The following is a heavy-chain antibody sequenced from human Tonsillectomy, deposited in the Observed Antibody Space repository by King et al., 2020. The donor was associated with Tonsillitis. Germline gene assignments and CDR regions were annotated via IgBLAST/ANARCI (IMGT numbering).Heavy chain of an antibody. CDR2: IYHSGNT. Sequence: QLQESGPGLVKPSETLSLTCTISGGSISSYYWSWIRQPPGKGLEWLGYIYHSGNTNYNPSLKNRVTISVDTSKNQFSLRLSSVTAADTALYYCARGETHSGLDIDIWGQGTMVTVSS. D-gene: IGHD5-12*01. CDR3: ARGETHSGLDIDI. V-gene: IGHV4-59*01. J-gene: IGHJ3*02. CDR1: GGSISSYY.